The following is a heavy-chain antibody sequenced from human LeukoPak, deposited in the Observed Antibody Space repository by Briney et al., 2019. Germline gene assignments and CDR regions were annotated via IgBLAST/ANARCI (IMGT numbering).Heavy chain of an antibody. CDR3: ARGVWSIFDY. V-gene: IGHV6-1*01. J-gene: IGHJ4*02. Sequence: QTLSLTFAISGDSVSSKSAAWNWIRQSPSRGLEWLGRTYYRSKWYNDYAISVKSRITINPDTSNNQFPLQLNSVTPEDTAVYYCARGVWSIFDYWGQGALVTVSS. CDR2: TYYRSKWYN. D-gene: IGHD3-10*01. CDR1: GDSVSSKSAA.